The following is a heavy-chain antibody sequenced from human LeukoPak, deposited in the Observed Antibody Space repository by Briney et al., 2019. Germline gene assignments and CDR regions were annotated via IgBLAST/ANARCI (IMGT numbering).Heavy chain of an antibody. CDR2: IIPIFGTA. CDR3: ASSPPNFEYSSRGGYFDY. V-gene: IGHV1-69*13. D-gene: IGHD6-6*01. CDR1: GGTFSSYA. Sequence: PGASVKVSCKASGGTFSSYAISWVRQAPGQGLEWMGGIIPIFGTANYAQKFQGRVTITADESTSTAYMELSSLRSEDTAAYYCASSPPNFEYSSRGGYFDYWGQGTLVTVSS. J-gene: IGHJ4*02.